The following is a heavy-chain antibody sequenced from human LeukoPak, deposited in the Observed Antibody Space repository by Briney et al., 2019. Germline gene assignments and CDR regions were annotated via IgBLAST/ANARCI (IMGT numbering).Heavy chain of an antibody. CDR3: AKDYNLRYFDWLQPYYFDY. CDR1: GFTFSSYG. Sequence: PGGSLRLSCAASGFTFSSYGMSWVRQAPGKGLEWVSAIGGSGGSTYYADSVKGRFTISRDNSKNTLYLQMNSLRAEDTAVYYCAKDYNLRYFDWLQPYYFDYWGQGTLVTVSS. CDR2: IGGSGGST. V-gene: IGHV3-23*01. J-gene: IGHJ4*02. D-gene: IGHD3-9*01.